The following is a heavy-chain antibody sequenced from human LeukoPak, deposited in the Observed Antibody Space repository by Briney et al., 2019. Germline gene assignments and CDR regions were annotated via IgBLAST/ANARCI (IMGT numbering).Heavy chain of an antibody. V-gene: IGHV4-38-2*02. J-gene: IGHJ4*02. CDR2: IYHSGST. CDR3: AKGGSGDYVN. Sequence: PSETLSVTCTVSGYSLISTFYWGWIRQSPGKGLEWIGNIYHSGSTNYNPSLKSRVTISVDTSKNQFSLKLSSVTAADTAVYYCAKGGSGDYVNWGQGTLVTVSS. D-gene: IGHD4-17*01. CDR1: GYSLISTFY.